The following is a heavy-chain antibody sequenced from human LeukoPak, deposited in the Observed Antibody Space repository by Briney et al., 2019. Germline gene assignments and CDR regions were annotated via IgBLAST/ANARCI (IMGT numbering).Heavy chain of an antibody. CDR1: GGSISSGDYY. J-gene: IGHJ4*02. Sequence: SQTLPLTCTVSGGSISSGDYYWSWIRQPPGKGLEWIGYIYYSGSTYYNPSLKSRVTISVDTSKNQFSLKLSSVTAADTAVYYCAREVIPNGFDYWGQGTLVTVSS. CDR3: AREVIPNGFDY. D-gene: IGHD2-2*01. V-gene: IGHV4-30-4*01. CDR2: IYYSGST.